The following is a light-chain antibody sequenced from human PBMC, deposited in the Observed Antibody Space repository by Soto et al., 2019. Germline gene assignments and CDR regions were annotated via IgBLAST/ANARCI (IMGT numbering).Light chain of an antibody. CDR1: HTVRNN. CDR2: DAS. CDR3: QQHSNWPLT. J-gene: IGKJ4*01. V-gene: IGKV3-11*01. Sequence: EIVLAQSPATLSFSPGEIATLSFRAIHTVRNNLAWYQQRPCQAPRLLIYDASSRATGIPARFSGSGSGTDFTLTISSLEPEDFAVYYCQQHSNWPLTFGGGTKVDI.